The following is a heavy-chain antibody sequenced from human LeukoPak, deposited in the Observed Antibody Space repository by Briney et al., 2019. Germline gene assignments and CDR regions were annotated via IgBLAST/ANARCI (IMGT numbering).Heavy chain of an antibody. V-gene: IGHV4-34*01. CDR2: INHSGST. CDR3: ARDRYSSGWFVGFDY. J-gene: IGHJ4*02. CDR1: GGSFSGYY. D-gene: IGHD6-19*01. Sequence: PSETLSLTCAVYGGSFSGYYWSWIRQPPGKGLEWIGEINHSGSTNYNPSLKSRLTISVHTSKNQFSLKLNSVTAADTAVYYCARDRYSSGWFVGFDYWGQGTLVTVSS.